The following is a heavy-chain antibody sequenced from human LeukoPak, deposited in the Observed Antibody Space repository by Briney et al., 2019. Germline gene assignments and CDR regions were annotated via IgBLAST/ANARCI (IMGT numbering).Heavy chain of an antibody. CDR3: ATIKRGYPYGYFDF. V-gene: IGHV4-59*11. Sequence: SETLSLTCTVSGGSISSHYWSWVRQPPGKGLEWIGYMYDTVNTKDDPSLTSRLTLSADTSKNQFSLRLGSVTAADTAVYYCATIKRGYPYGYFDFWGQGILVTVSS. CDR1: GGSISSHY. D-gene: IGHD5-18*01. CDR2: MYDTVNT. J-gene: IGHJ4*02.